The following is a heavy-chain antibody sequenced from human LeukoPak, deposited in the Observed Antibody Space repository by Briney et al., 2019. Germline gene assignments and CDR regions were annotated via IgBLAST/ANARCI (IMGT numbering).Heavy chain of an antibody. V-gene: IGHV4-39*07. CDR3: ARVPPQKYSSSWYG. D-gene: IGHD6-13*01. Sequence: KPSETLSLTCTVSGGSISSSSYYWGWIRQPPGKGLEWIGSIYYSGSTYYNPSHKSRVTISVDTSKNQFSLKLSSATAADTAVYYCARVPPQKYSSSWYGWGQGTLVTVPS. CDR1: GGSISSSSYY. CDR2: IYYSGST. J-gene: IGHJ4*02.